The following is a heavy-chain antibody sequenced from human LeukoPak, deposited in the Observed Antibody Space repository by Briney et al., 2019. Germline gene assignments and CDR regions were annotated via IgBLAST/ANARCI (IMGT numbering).Heavy chain of an antibody. D-gene: IGHD3-16*01. CDR3: ARHGAAMITSRLYFDS. Sequence: SETLSLTCTVSGGSISSSSFYWGWIRQPPGKGLGWIGRIYYSGSTYYSPSLKSRVTISVDTSKNQFSLKLSSVTAADTAVYYCARHGAAMITSRLYFDSWGQGILVTVSS. V-gene: IGHV4-39*01. CDR2: IYYSGST. J-gene: IGHJ4*02. CDR1: GGSISSSSFY.